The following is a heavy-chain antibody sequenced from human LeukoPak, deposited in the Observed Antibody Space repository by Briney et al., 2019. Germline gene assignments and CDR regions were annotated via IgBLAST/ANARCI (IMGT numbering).Heavy chain of an antibody. CDR2: INPSAGST. Sequence: ASVKVSCKASGYTFTSYYMHWVRQAPGRGLEWMGIINPSAGSTSYAQKFQGRVTMTRDTSTSTVYMELRSLRSEDTAVFYCARGSALRYFDWLLYYWGQGTLVTVSS. CDR3: ARGSALRYFDWLLYY. D-gene: IGHD3-9*01. J-gene: IGHJ4*02. CDR1: GYTFTSYY. V-gene: IGHV1-46*01.